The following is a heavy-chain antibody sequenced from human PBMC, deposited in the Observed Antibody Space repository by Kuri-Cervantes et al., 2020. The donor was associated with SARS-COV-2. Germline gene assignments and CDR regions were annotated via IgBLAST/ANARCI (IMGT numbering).Heavy chain of an antibody. V-gene: IGHV4-34*01. J-gene: IGHJ6*03. D-gene: IGHD3-3*01. CDR1: GGSFSGYY. Sequence: SQTLSLTCAVFGGSFSGYYWSWIRQSPGKGLEWSGKINHSGSTNYNPSLSSRVTISVDMSKNQFSLRLSSVTAADTAVYYCARRAKMLRFLEGFPGYMDVWGKGTTVTVSS. CDR3: ARRAKMLRFLEGFPGYMDV. CDR2: INHSGST.